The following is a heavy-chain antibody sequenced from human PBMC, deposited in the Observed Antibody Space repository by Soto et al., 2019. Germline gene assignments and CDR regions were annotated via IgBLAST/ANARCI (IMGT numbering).Heavy chain of an antibody. D-gene: IGHD6-6*01. CDR3: ANLQPPFEYSSSSGWLDP. CDR2: ISGSSSSI. CDR1: GFTFSSYS. J-gene: IGHJ5*02. Sequence: PGGSLRLSCAASGFTFSSYSMNWVRQAPGKGLEWVSSISGSSSSIYYADSVKGRFTISRDNSKNTLYLQMNSLRAEDTAVYYCANLQPPFEYSSSSGWLDPWGQGTLVTVSS. V-gene: IGHV3-23*01.